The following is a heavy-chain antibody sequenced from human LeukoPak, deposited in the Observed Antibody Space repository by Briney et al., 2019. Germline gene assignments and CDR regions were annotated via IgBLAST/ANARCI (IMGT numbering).Heavy chain of an antibody. V-gene: IGHV3-7*01. CDR2: IGQDGSIK. Sequence: GGSLRLSCAASGFRFTSYWMTWVRQAPGKGLEWVGNIGQDGSIKNYADSVKGRFTISRDNAKNSVFLQMNSLRAEDTAFYYCGNQCSGGICPENWGRGTLVTVSS. CDR3: GNQCSGGICPEN. D-gene: IGHD2-15*01. CDR1: GFRFTSYW. J-gene: IGHJ4*02.